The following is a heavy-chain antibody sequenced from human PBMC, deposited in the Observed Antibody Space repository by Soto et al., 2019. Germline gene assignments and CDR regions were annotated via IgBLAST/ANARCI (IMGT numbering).Heavy chain of an antibody. D-gene: IGHD2-15*01. Sequence: ASVKVSCKASGYTFTSYAMHWVRQAPGQRLEWMGWINAGNGNTKYSQKFQGRVTITRDTSASTVYMELSSLRSEDTAVYYCARLGFCGGESCYPLDSWGQGTMVTVSS. CDR3: ARLGFCGGESCYPLDS. V-gene: IGHV1-3*01. CDR1: GYTFTSYA. CDR2: INAGNGNT. J-gene: IGHJ3*02.